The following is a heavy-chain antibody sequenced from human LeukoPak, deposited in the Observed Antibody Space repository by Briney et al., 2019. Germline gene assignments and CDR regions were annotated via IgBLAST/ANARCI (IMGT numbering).Heavy chain of an antibody. CDR2: INPRVGSL. Sequence: ASVKVSCKASGYIFTSYYMYWVRQAPGQGLECMGIINPRVGSLRYAQKFQGRVTMTRDTSTTTVYMELSSMRSEDTAVYYCARGRNYYDSSGYYYEGDAFDIWGQGTMVTVSS. J-gene: IGHJ3*02. CDR3: ARGRNYYDSSGYYYEGDAFDI. D-gene: IGHD3-22*01. CDR1: GYIFTSYY. V-gene: IGHV1-46*01.